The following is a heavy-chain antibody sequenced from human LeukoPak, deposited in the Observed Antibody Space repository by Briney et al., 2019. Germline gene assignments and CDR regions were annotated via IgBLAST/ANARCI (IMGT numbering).Heavy chain of an antibody. Sequence: GGSLRLSCAASGFTFSNSAVSWARQAPGKGLEWVSGISGSGGSTYYAESVKGRFTISRDNSKNTLYLQMTSLRAEDTAVYYCAKDRTSSPGAYWGQGTLVTVSS. D-gene: IGHD6-6*01. CDR2: ISGSGGST. CDR3: AKDRTSSPGAY. J-gene: IGHJ4*02. V-gene: IGHV3-23*01. CDR1: GFTFSNSA.